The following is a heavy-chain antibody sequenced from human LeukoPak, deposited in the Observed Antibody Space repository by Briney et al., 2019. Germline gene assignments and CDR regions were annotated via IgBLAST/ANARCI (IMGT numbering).Heavy chain of an antibody. CDR1: GFTFSSYG. V-gene: IGHV3-33*01. J-gene: IGHJ4*02. CDR3: ARDRSTTHFDY. Sequence: GGSLRLSCAASGFTFSSYGMHWVRQAPGRGLEWVAMIWYDGSNTYYADSVKGRFTISRDNSKNTLFLQMDSLRAEDTAVYYCARDRSTTHFDYWGQGTLVTVSS. D-gene: IGHD5/OR15-5a*01. CDR2: IWYDGSNT.